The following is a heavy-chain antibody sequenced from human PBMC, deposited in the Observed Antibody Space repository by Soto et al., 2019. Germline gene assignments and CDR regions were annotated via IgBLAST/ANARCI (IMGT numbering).Heavy chain of an antibody. D-gene: IGHD6-6*01. CDR2: IIPIFGTA. Sequence: SVKVSCKASGGTFSSYAISWVRQAPGQGLEWMGGIIPIFGTANYAQKFQGRVTITADQSTSTAYMELSSLRSEDMAVYYCAREFEQLVSWFDPWGHGTLVTVSS. V-gene: IGHV1-69*13. CDR3: AREFEQLVSWFDP. J-gene: IGHJ5*02. CDR1: GGTFSSYA.